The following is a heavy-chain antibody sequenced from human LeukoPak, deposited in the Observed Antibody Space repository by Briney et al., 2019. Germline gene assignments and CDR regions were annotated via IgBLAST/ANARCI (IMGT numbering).Heavy chain of an antibody. CDR1: GGSISSNNW. V-gene: IGHV4-4*02. D-gene: IGHD3-22*01. CDR2: IYHSGST. Sequence: SETLSLTCAVPGGSISSNNWWSWVRQPPGKGLEWIGEIYHSGSTNYNPSLKSRVTISVDKSKNQFSLKLSSVTAADTAVYYCATYYDSSGYKLDYWGQGTLVTVSS. CDR3: ATYYDSSGYKLDY. J-gene: IGHJ4*02.